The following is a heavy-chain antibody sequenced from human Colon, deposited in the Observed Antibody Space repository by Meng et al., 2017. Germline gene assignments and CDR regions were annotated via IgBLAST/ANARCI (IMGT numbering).Heavy chain of an antibody. Sequence: SSVTVSCKASGGTFSSYAISWVRQAPGQGVEWMGGIIPIFGTANYEHKFQGRVTITADESTSTAYMEPRSLGSDDTAVYYCAGGGEEDSSGYVCQNIDYWGQGTLVTVSS. CDR1: GGTFSSYA. CDR3: AGGGEEDSSGYVCQNIDY. CDR2: IIPIFGTA. D-gene: IGHD3-22*01. V-gene: IGHV1-69*13. J-gene: IGHJ4*02.